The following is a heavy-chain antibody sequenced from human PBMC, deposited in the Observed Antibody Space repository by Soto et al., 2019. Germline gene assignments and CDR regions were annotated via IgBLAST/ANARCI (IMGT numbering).Heavy chain of an antibody. CDR2: IYYSGST. Sequence: PSETLSLTCTVSGGSISSSSYYWGWIRQPPGKGLEWIGSIYYSGSTYYNPSLKSRVTISVDTSKNQFSLKLSSVTAADTAVYYCARRHKRYYDILTGGLPFDYWGQGTLVTVSS. J-gene: IGHJ4*02. CDR3: ARRHKRYYDILTGGLPFDY. D-gene: IGHD3-9*01. V-gene: IGHV4-39*01. CDR1: GGSISSSSYY.